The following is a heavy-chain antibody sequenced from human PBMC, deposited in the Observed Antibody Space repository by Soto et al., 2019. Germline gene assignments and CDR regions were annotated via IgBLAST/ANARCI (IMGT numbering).Heavy chain of an antibody. D-gene: IGHD3-9*01. CDR1: GFNFGDYA. Sequence: QVQPVESGGGVVQPGGSLRLSCAASGFNFGDYAMHWVRQAPGKGLEWVAVISGDGRVTFYTDSVKGRFIISRDNSKSTLFLQLNSLRAEDTAVYYCARARYFDGYVKEACGNWGQGILVSVSS. V-gene: IGHV3-30-3*01. J-gene: IGHJ4*02. CDR2: ISGDGRVT. CDR3: ARARYFDGYVKEACGN.